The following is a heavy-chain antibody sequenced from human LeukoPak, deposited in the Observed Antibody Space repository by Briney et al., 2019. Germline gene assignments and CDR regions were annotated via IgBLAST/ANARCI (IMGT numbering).Heavy chain of an antibody. J-gene: IGHJ4*02. CDR3: AKDLGQLSYYFDY. Sequence: GSLRLSCAASGFTFSSYAMSWVRQAPGKGLEWVSGISGSGGSTYYTDSVKGRFTISRDNSKNTLYLQMNSLRAEDTAVYYCAKDLGQLSYYFDYWGQGTLVTVSS. D-gene: IGHD5-18*01. V-gene: IGHV3-23*01. CDR2: ISGSGGST. CDR1: GFTFSSYA.